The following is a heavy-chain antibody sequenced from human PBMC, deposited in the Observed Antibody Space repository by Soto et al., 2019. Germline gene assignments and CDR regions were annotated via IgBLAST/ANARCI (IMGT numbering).Heavy chain of an antibody. D-gene: IGHD6-6*01. Sequence: QVHLVQSGAEVKKPGASVKVSCKGSGYTFTSYGITWVRQAPGQGLEWIGWISAHNGNTDYAQKLQGRVTVTRDTSTSTGYMELRSLRSDDTAVYYCARGRDGDYWGQGALVTVSS. CDR1: GYTFTSYG. J-gene: IGHJ4*02. CDR2: ISAHNGNT. V-gene: IGHV1-18*01. CDR3: ARGRDGDY.